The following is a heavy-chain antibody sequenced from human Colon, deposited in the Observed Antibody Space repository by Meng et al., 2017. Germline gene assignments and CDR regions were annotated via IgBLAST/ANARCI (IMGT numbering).Heavy chain of an antibody. J-gene: IGHJ4*02. CDR2: INHSGGT. CDR1: GGSIRSNYW. D-gene: IGHD3-10*01. V-gene: IGHV4-4*02. CDR3: ARRNTRNSGGGNNY. Sequence: VQRAGSGPGLGKPSGTLSPTCAVSGGSIRSNYWWTWVRQPPGKGLEWIGEINHSGGTSYVPSLKSRITISVDKSNNLLSLKLNSVTAADTAMYYCARRNTRNSGGGNNYWGQGTLVTVSS.